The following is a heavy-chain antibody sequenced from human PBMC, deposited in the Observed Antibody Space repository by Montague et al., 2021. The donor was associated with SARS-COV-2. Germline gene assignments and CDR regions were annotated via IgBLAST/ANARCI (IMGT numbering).Heavy chain of an antibody. J-gene: IGHJ4*02. CDR1: GDSVGSTTYY. D-gene: IGHD3-16*01. V-gene: IGHV4-39*07. CDR2: IYYSGSS. CDR3: ARVGGGRTFYY. Sequence: SETLSLTCTVSGDSVGSTTYYWAWIRQPPGKGLEYIGTIYYSGSSYYNPSLKSRVAMSVDTSKNQFSLKLDSVTAADTAVYYCARVGGGRTFYYWGLGILVTVSS.